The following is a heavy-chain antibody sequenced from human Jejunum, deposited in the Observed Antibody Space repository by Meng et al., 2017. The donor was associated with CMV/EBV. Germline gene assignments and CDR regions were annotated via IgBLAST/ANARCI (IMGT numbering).Heavy chain of an antibody. D-gene: IGHD3-16*01. CDR1: RMYV. Sequence: RMYVISWVRQATGQGLEWMGGIISMFGKTKYAQKFQGRVTITTDESTSTAFMEVTSLRSEDTAIYYCTRDVRGSGLLDKYYGMDVWGQGTTVTVSS. J-gene: IGHJ6*02. CDR2: IISMFGKT. CDR3: TRDVRGSGLLDKYYGMDV. V-gene: IGHV1-69*05.